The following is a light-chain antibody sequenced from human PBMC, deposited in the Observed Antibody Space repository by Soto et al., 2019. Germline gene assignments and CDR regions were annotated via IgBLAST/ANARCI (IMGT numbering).Light chain of an antibody. J-gene: IGKJ2*01. CDR2: DSS. CDR3: QQSFHTPYT. V-gene: IGKV1-39*01. CDR1: QNINNN. Sequence: DIQMTQSPSSLSASVGDSVTISCRASQNINNNLNWYQQKSGKAPSLLIYDSSTFQSGVPSRFSGSGSGTEFTLAITNLQPEDFASYYCQQSFHTPYTFGQGTKLEI.